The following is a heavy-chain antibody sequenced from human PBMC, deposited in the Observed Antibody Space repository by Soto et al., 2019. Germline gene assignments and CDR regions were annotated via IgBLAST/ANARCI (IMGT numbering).Heavy chain of an antibody. Sequence: SETLSLTCTVSGDSISSYFWSWIRQPAGKGLEWIGRVHTSGSTTYNPSLKSRVTMSVDTSKSQFSLKLTSVTAADTAVYYCAREKAVASTGCLDPCGQGTLVTVSS. CDR2: VHTSGST. V-gene: IGHV4-4*07. J-gene: IGHJ5*02. CDR3: AREKAVASTGCLDP. CDR1: GDSISSYF. D-gene: IGHD6-19*01.